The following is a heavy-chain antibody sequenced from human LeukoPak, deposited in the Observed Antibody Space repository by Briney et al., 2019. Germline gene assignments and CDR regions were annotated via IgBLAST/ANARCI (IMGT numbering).Heavy chain of an antibody. V-gene: IGHV4-4*07. CDR1: GHSISTGYY. D-gene: IGHD6-19*01. J-gene: IGHJ4*02. CDR3: ARDRGSSGWGGSYYFDY. Sequence: PSETLSLTCTVSGHSISTGYYWSWIRQPAGKGLEWIGRIYTSGSTNYNPSLKSRVTMSVDTSKNQFSLKLSSVTAADTAVYYCARDRGSSGWGGSYYFDYWGQGTLVTVSS. CDR2: IYTSGST.